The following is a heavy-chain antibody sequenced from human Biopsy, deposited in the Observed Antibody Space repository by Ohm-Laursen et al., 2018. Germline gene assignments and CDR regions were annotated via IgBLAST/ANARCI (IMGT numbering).Heavy chain of an antibody. V-gene: IGHV4-59*07. J-gene: IGHJ3*02. CDR1: GGSMTGYE. CDR2: IYYSGGT. CDR3: ARVEAGTYDALDI. Sequence: SDTLSLTCSVSGGSMTGYEWSWIRLAPGKGLEWIGYIYYSGGTKYNPSLASRVTFSVDMSKSQFSLKLYSVTAADTDVYYCARVEAGTYDALDIWGQGTLVAVSA. D-gene: IGHD1-26*01.